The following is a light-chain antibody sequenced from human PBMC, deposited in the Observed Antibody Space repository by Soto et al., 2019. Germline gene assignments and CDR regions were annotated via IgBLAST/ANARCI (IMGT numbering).Light chain of an antibody. J-gene: IGKJ4*01. CDR1: QSISSN. CDR2: DAS. V-gene: IGKV3-15*01. Sequence: MTQSPSSLSASVGDRATITCRASQSISSNFAWYQQKPGHAPRLLIYDASTMATGFPARFSGSASGTEFTLTISSLQSEDFAVYYCQQYNNWPLTFGGGTKVDIK. CDR3: QQYNNWPLT.